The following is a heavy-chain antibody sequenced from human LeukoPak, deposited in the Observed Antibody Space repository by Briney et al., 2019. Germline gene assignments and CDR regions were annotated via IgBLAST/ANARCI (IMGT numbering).Heavy chain of an antibody. CDR3: ARDSSGYYYALN. V-gene: IGHV4-39*07. J-gene: IGHJ4*02. CDR1: GGSISSSSYY. Sequence: SETLSLTCTVSGGSISSSSYYWGWIRQPPGKGLEWIGSIYHSGSTYYNPSLKSRVTISVDTSKNQFSLKLSSVTAADTAVYYCARDSSGYYYALNWGQGTLVTVSS. CDR2: IYHSGST. D-gene: IGHD3-22*01.